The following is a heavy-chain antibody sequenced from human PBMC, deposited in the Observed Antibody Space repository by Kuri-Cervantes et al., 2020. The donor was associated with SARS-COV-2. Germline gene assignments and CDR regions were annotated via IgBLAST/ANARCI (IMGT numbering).Heavy chain of an antibody. CDR2: IRNKDGKYST. D-gene: IGHD2-21*01. J-gene: IGHJ3*02. Sequence: LSLTCAASGFTFSDHYMDWVRQAPGRGLEWVGRIRNKDGKYSTEYAASVRGRFTISRDDSKKSLYLQMNSLQTGDTAVYYCTSLQRIPLFDIWGQGTVVTVSS. V-gene: IGHV3-72*01. CDR3: TSLQRIPLFDI. CDR1: GFTFSDHY.